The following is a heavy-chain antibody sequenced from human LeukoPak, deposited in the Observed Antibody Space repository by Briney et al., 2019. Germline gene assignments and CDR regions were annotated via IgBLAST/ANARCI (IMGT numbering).Heavy chain of an antibody. J-gene: IGHJ5*02. CDR3: AYYGSGSYYKIT. CDR2: IYYSGST. D-gene: IGHD3-10*01. V-gene: IGHV4-59*01. CDR1: GGSISSYY. Sequence: KTSETLSLTCTVSGGSISSYYWSWIRQPPGKGLEWIGYIYYSGSTNYNPSLKSRVTISVDTSKNQFSLKLSSVTAADTAVYYCAYYGSGSYYKITWGQGTLVTVSS.